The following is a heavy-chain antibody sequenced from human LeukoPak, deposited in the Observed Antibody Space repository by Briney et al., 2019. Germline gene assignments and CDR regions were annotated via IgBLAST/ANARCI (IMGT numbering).Heavy chain of an antibody. CDR2: IRYDGSNK. CDR3: AKGQWLDLDY. V-gene: IGHV3-30*02. Sequence: GGSLRLSCAASGFTFSSYGTHWVRQAPGKGLEWVAFIRYDGSNKYYADSVKGRFTISRDNSKNTLYLQMNSLRAEDTAVYYCAKGQWLDLDYWGQGTLVTVSS. J-gene: IGHJ4*02. D-gene: IGHD6-19*01. CDR1: GFTFSSYG.